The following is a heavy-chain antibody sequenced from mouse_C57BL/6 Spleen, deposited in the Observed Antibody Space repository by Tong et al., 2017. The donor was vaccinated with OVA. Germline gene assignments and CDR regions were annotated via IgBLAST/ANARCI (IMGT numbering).Heavy chain of an antibody. V-gene: IGHV1-62-2*01. Sequence: VQLQESGAELVKPGASVKLSCKASGYTFTEYTIHWVKQRSGQGLEWIGWFYPGSGSIKYNEKFKDKATLTADKSASTVYMELGRLTSEDSAVYFCARHEDRGYGYNAMDYWGQGTSVTVSS. CDR2: FYPGSGSI. CDR1: GYTFTEYT. CDR3: ARHEDRGYGYNAMDY. J-gene: IGHJ4*01. D-gene: IGHD2-10*02.